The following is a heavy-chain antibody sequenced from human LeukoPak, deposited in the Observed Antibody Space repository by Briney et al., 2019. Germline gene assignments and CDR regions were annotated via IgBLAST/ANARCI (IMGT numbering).Heavy chain of an antibody. CDR2: IYTRGST. Sequence: SQTLSLTCTVSGGSISSGSYYWSWIRQPAGKGLEWIGRIYTRGSTNYNPSLESRVTISVDTSKNQFSLKLRSVTAADTAVYYCAREGMYYYDSSGYYRPFDYWGQGTLVTVSS. CDR3: AREGMYYYDSSGYYRPFDY. CDR1: GGSISSGSYY. J-gene: IGHJ4*02. V-gene: IGHV4-61*02. D-gene: IGHD3-22*01.